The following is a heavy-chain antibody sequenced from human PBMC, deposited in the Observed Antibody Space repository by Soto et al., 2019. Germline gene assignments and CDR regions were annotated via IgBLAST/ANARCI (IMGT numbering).Heavy chain of an antibody. V-gene: IGHV3-33*01. J-gene: IGHJ4*02. CDR1: GFTFSSFG. Sequence: GGSLRLSCAASGFTFSSFGMHWVRQAPGKGLEWVAVIWYDGNNKYYADSVKGRFTISRDNSKNTLYLQMNSLRAEDTAVFYCARLGSGWSVDYWGQGTLVTVSS. D-gene: IGHD6-19*01. CDR2: IWYDGNNK. CDR3: ARLGSGWSVDY.